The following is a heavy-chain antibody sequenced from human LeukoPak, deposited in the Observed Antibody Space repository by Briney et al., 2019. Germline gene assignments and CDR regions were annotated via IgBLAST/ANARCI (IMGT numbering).Heavy chain of an antibody. CDR1: GFTFSSYS. J-gene: IGHJ4*02. CDR3: AKGLLVVVITTSFDY. Sequence: GGSLRLSCAASGFTFSSYSMNWVRQAPGKGLEWVSSISSSSSYIYYADSVKGRFTISRDNAKNSLYLQMNSLRAEDTAVYYCAKGLLVVVITTSFDYWGQGTLVTVSS. D-gene: IGHD3-22*01. CDR2: ISSSSSYI. V-gene: IGHV3-21*01.